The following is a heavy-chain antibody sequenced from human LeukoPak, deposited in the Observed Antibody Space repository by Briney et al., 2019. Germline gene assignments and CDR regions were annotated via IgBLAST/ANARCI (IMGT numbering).Heavy chain of an antibody. CDR3: ARQYTGIDY. CDR2: IYYSGST. D-gene: IGHD2-2*02. V-gene: IGHV4-39*01. J-gene: IGHJ4*02. Sequence: SETLSLTXTVSGGSISSSSYYWGWIRQPPGKGLEWIGSIYYSGSTYYNPSLKSRVTISVDTSKNQFSLKLSSVTATDTAVFYCARQYTGIDYWGQGTLVTVSS. CDR1: GGSISSSSYY.